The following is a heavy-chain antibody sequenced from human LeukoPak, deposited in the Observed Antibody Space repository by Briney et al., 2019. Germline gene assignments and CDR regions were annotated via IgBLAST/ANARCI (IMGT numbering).Heavy chain of an antibody. J-gene: IGHJ4*02. CDR3: AKMISTAGTTGGDYFDY. V-gene: IGHV3-53*01. CDR1: GFTFSSYA. CDR2: IYSGGTA. Sequence: GRSLRLSCAASGFTFSSYAMHWVRQAPGKGLEWVSVIYSGGTAYYADSVKGRFSISRDHSKNTLYPQMNSLRAEDTAVYYCAKMISTAGTTGGDYFDYWGQGTLVTVSS. D-gene: IGHD6-13*01.